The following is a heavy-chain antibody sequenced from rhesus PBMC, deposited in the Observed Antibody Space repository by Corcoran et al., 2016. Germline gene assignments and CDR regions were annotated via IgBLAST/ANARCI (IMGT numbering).Heavy chain of an antibody. CDR2: IYWDDDN. Sequence: QVTLKESGPALVKPTQTLTLTCTFSGFSLSTTCMGVRWIRQPPGRALEWLASIYWDDDNYYSTALRGRRTISNDTSKNRVVLTMTNMDPVDTATYYCARVGWIQWEFDYWGQGVLVTVSS. V-gene: IGHV2S1*01. CDR3: ARVGWIQWEFDY. CDR1: GFSLSTTCMG. D-gene: IGHD5-30*01. J-gene: IGHJ4*01.